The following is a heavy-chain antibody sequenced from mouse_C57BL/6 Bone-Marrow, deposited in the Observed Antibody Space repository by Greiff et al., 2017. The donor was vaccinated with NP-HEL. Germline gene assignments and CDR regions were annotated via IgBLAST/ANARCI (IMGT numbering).Heavy chain of an antibody. CDR1: GFSLTSYG. J-gene: IGHJ3*01. CDR3: ARNTLRGDVIAY. Sequence: QVQLKQSGPGLVQPSQSLSITCTVSGFSLTSYGVHWVRQSPGKGLEWLGVIWSGGSTDYNAAFISRLSISKDNSKSQVFFKMNSLQADDTAIYYCARNTLRGDVIAYWGQGTLVTVSA. CDR2: IWSGGST. D-gene: IGHD2-12*01. V-gene: IGHV2-2*01.